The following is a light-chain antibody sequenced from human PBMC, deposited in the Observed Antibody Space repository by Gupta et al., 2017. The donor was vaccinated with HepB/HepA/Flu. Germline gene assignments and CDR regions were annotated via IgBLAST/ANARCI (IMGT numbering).Light chain of an antibody. CDR2: SNN. V-gene: IGLV1-44*01. CDR1: SSNIGSNT. Sequence: SVLTQPPSESGTPGQRLTISCSGSSSNIGSNTVNWYQQLPGTAPKLLIYSNNQRPSGVPDRCSGPKSGTSASLAISGLQSEDEADYYCAAWDDSLNGPNWVFGGGTKLTVL. CDR3: AAWDDSLNGPNWV. J-gene: IGLJ3*02.